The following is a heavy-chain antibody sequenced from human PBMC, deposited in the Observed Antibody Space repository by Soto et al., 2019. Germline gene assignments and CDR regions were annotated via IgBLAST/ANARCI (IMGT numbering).Heavy chain of an antibody. J-gene: IGHJ6*02. Sequence: QVQLVQSGAEVKKPGSSVKVSCKTSGGAFSSYDISWVRQAPGQGLEWMGGIIPLFGTTNYAQKFQGRVTLTGGEATSTVYMNLYSLRYEDTVVYYCARGLTEGYFGMDVWGQGTTVTVSS. CDR2: IIPLFGTT. CDR1: GGAFSSYD. CDR3: ARGLTEGYFGMDV. V-gene: IGHV1-69*01.